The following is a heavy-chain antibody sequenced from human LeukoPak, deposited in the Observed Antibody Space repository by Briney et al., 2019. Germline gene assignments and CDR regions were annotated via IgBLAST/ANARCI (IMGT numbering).Heavy chain of an antibody. CDR1: GFTFSSYG. V-gene: IGHV3-30*02. CDR2: IRYDGSNK. J-gene: IGHJ4*02. Sequence: GGSLRLSCAASGFTFSSYGMHWVRQAPGKGLEWVGFIRYDGSNKYYADSVKGRFTISRDNSKNTLYLQMNSLRAEDTAVYYCAKDLSYGRGGFDYWGQGTLVTVSS. CDR3: AKDLSYGRGGFDY. D-gene: IGHD5-18*01.